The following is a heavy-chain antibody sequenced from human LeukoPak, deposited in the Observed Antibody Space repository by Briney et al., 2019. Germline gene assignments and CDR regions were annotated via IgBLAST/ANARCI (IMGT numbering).Heavy chain of an antibody. CDR1: GGSISGTDLY. J-gene: IGHJ6*02. V-gene: IGHV4-39*01. D-gene: IGHD2-15*01. CDR2: IHSSGNS. Sequence: SETLSLTCTLSGGSISGTDLYWGWIRQLPGKGLEWIGNIHSSGNSFCNPTLNSQDTISVDTSKKQFSLELSSVTAADTAVYYCEKDSHLDVWGQGTTVTVSS. CDR3: EKDSHLDV.